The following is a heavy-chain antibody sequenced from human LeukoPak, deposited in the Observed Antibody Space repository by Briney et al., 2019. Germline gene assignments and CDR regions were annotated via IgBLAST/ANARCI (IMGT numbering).Heavy chain of an antibody. J-gene: IGHJ6*02. D-gene: IGHD6-13*01. Sequence: GASVKVSCTASGYTFTDYYMHWVRQAPGQGLEWMGWINPNSGGTNYAQTFQGRVTMTTDTSISTAYMEVSRLRSDDTAVYYCARVRIGQQLDKYYYYAMDVWGQGTTVTVSS. CDR2: INPNSGGT. CDR1: GYTFTDYY. CDR3: ARVRIGQQLDKYYYYAMDV. V-gene: IGHV1-2*02.